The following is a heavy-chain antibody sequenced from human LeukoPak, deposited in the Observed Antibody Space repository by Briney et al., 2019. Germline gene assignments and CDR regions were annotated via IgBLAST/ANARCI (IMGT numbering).Heavy chain of an antibody. CDR3: ARDTLVGAISGETLGY. CDR2: ISSSSSYI. J-gene: IGHJ4*02. V-gene: IGHV3-21*01. D-gene: IGHD1-26*01. Sequence: GGSLRLSCAASGFTFSSYSMNWFRQAPGKGLEWVSSISSSSSYIYYADSVKGRFTISRDNAKNSLYLQMNSLRAEDTAVYYCARDTLVGAISGETLGYWGQGTLVTVSS. CDR1: GFTFSSYS.